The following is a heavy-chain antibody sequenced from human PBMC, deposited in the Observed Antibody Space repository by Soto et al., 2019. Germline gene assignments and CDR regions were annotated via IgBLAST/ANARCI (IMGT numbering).Heavy chain of an antibody. V-gene: IGHV4-30-4*01. CDR3: ARDRIDGMDV. Sequence: QVQLQESGPGLVKPSQTLSLTCTVSDGYINRGDYYWTWIRQPPGKGLEWIGYIYYNGNTYYNPSLKSRVTISVDTSKNQFSLKLNSVTAADTAVYYCARDRIDGMDVWGQGTTVTVSS. CDR2: IYYNGNT. J-gene: IGHJ6*02. CDR1: DGYINRGDYY.